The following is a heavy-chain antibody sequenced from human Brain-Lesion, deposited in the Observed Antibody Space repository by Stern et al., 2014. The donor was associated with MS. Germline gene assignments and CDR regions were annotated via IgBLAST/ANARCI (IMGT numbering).Heavy chain of an antibody. Sequence: QVQLVQSGAEVKKPGASVKVSCKASGYTFTSYYMHWARQAPGKGLEWMGWINPKRGGTNYAQKFQGWVTMTRDTSINTAYMELSRLRSDDTAVYYRATYYYDSTGYNDFWGQGTLVTVSS. V-gene: IGHV1-2*04. CDR2: INPKRGGT. J-gene: IGHJ4*02. D-gene: IGHD3-22*01. CDR1: GYTFTSYY. CDR3: ATYYYDSTGYNDF.